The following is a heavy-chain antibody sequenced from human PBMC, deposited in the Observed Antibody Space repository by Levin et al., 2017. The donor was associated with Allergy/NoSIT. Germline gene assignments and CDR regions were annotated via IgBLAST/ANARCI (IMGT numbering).Heavy chain of an antibody. CDR1: GYTFTSYG. J-gene: IGHJ4*02. D-gene: IGHD1-26*01. V-gene: IGHV1-18*01. Sequence: GGSLRLSCKASGYTFTSYGISWVRQAPGQGLEWMGWISAYNGNTNYAQKLQGRVTMTTDTSTSTAYMELRSLRSDDTAVYYCARGDMYSGSYSVGYFDYWGQGTLVTVSS. CDR3: ARGDMYSGSYSVGYFDY. CDR2: ISAYNGNT.